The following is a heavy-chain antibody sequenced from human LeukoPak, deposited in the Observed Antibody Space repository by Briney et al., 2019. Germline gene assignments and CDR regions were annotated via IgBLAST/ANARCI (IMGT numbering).Heavy chain of an antibody. Sequence: PGGSLRLSCVASGCNFSDYSMNWVRQAPGKGLEWVASISGTSVYIYSADSLKGRLTVSRDNTKNALYLQMNSLRVEDTALYYWARDRSLDYYDSGTYYNWYFDLWGRGTLVTVYS. CDR3: ARDRSLDYYDSGTYYNWYFDL. D-gene: IGHD3-10*01. CDR2: ISGTSVYI. V-gene: IGHV3-21*01. CDR1: GCNFSDYS. J-gene: IGHJ2*01.